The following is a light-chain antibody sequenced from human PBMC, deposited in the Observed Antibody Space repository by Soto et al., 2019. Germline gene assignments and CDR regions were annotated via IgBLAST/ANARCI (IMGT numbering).Light chain of an antibody. Sequence: DIQMTQSPPTLSASVGDRVTITCRASQSIRNYLAWYQQMPGKAPKLLIYGAYNLQSGVPSRFSGSGSGTEITLTISSLQPDDFATYFCQHHNSYSQTFGQGTKVDIK. V-gene: IGKV1-5*01. J-gene: IGKJ1*01. CDR2: GAY. CDR1: QSIRNY. CDR3: QHHNSYSQT.